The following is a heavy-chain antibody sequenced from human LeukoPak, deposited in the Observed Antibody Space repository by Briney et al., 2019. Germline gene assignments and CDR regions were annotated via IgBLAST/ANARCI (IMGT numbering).Heavy chain of an antibody. J-gene: IGHJ4*02. CDR3: ARGTAVTAGIDY. CDR1: GFNFSTYW. CDR2: INSDGSAT. D-gene: IGHD6-13*01. Sequence: PGGSLRLSCAVSGFNFSTYWIHWVRQAPGKGPVWVSLINSDGSATTYGASAKGRFTVSRDNDKNTVFLEMNSLKVEDTAVYYCARGTAVTAGIDYWGQGTLVTVSS. V-gene: IGHV3-74*03.